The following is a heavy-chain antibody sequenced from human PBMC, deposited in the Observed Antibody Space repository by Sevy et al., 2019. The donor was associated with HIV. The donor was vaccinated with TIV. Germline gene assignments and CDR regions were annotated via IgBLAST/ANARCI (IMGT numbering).Heavy chain of an antibody. J-gene: IGHJ3*02. Sequence: KQSQTLSLTCTVSGGSINSDHWNWIRQPPGKGLEWIGYVYYTGGTNYNPSLKNRVTISVDRTKNQFSLKLTSVTAADTAVYYCARRNDFDILGQGTMVTVSS. V-gene: IGHV4-59*08. CDR1: GGSINSDH. CDR3: ARRNDFDI. CDR2: VYYTGGT.